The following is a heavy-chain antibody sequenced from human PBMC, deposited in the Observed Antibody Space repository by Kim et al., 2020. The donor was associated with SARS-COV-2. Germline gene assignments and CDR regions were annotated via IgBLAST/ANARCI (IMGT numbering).Heavy chain of an antibody. J-gene: IGHJ2*01. CDR2: IYYSGST. V-gene: IGHV4-59*01. CDR1: GGSMSTYY. D-gene: IGHD3-9*01. CDR3: ARAVEGYYDTLTVYYIYYWYFDL. Sequence: SETLSLNCSVSGGSMSTYYWTWIRQPPGKGLEWIGYIYYSGSTSYNPSLKSGVTISVDTSKDQFSMKLTSVTAADTAVYYCARAVEGYYDTLTVYYIYYWYFDLWGRGTLVTVSS.